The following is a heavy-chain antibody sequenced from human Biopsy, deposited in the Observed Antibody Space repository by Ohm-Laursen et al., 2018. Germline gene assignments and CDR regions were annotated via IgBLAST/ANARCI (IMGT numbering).Heavy chain of an antibody. CDR3: ARLLRPDY. D-gene: IGHD2-15*01. Sequence: GSLRLSCAASGVTLSGYSMNWVRQAPGKGLEWVSSISASSSYIYYADSVKGRFTVSKENGKNSLYLHMNSLRAEDTAVYYCARLLRPDYWGQGTLVTVSS. V-gene: IGHV3-21*01. CDR2: ISASSSYI. CDR1: GVTLSGYS. J-gene: IGHJ4*02.